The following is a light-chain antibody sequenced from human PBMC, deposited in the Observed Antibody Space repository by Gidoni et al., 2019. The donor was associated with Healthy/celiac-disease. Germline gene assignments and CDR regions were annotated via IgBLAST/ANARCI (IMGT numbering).Light chain of an antibody. CDR3: QQRSNWPLT. Sequence: EFVLTQPPHPLSLSPGERATLPCRPSQSVSSYLAWYQQKPGQAPRPLIYDASNRATGTPARFSGSGSWTDFTLTISSLEPEDVAVYYCQQRSNWPLTFGGGTKVEIK. J-gene: IGKJ4*01. CDR1: QSVSSY. CDR2: DAS. V-gene: IGKV3-11*01.